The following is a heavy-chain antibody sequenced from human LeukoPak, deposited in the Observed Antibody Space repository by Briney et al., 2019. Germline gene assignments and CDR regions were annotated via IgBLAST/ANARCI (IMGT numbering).Heavy chain of an antibody. CDR3: ARDMAGRSRPPFDY. CDR1: GFTLSGYA. Sequence: GGSLRLSCAASGFTLSGYAINWVRQAPGEGLEWVSSIDGSSRYIYYADSVRGRFTISRDNAKNSLHLQMNSLRVEDTGVYFCARDMAGRSRPPFDYWGQGTLVTVSS. D-gene: IGHD6-19*01. CDR2: IDGSSRYI. J-gene: IGHJ4*02. V-gene: IGHV3-21*01.